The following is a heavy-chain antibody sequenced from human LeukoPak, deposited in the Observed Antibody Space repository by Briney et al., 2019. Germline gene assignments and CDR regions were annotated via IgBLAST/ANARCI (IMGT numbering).Heavy chain of an antibody. D-gene: IGHD3-10*01. CDR3: ARAHYYGSGISYNWFDP. CDR1: GGSISSYY. V-gene: IGHV4-39*07. J-gene: IGHJ5*02. CDR2: LYYSGTN. Sequence: SETLSLTCTVSGGSISSYYWSWIRQPPGKGLEWIGSLYYSGTNHYNPSLKSRVTISGDTSKNQFSLKLNSVTAAGTAVYYCARAHYYGSGISYNWFDPGAQGTLVTVSS.